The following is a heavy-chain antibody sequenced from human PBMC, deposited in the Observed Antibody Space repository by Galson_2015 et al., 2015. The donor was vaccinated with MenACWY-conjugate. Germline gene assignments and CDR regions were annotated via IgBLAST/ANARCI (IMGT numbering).Heavy chain of an antibody. CDR2: IIPIFGTA. CDR3: ASKTGDRVNGYYYYGMDV. J-gene: IGHJ6*02. V-gene: IGHV1-69*13. D-gene: IGHD7-27*01. Sequence: SVKVSCKASGGTFSSYAISWVRQAPGQGLEWMGGIIPIFGTANYAQKFQGRVTITADESTSTAYMELSSLRSEDTAVYYCASKTGDRVNGYYYYGMDVWGQGTTVTVSS. CDR1: GGTFSSYA.